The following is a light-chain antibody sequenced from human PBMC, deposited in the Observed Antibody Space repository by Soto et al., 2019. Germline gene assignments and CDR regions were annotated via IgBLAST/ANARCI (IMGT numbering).Light chain of an antibody. J-gene: IGLJ2*01. V-gene: IGLV2-8*01. CDR2: DVI. CDR3: SSYGGSNNLL. Sequence: QSALTQPPSASGSPGQSVTISCTGTSRDIGGYDFVSWYQQHPGKAPKLLIYDVIKRPSGVPDRFSGSKSGNTASLTVPGLQTDDEAYYYCSSYGGSNNLLFGGGTKVTVL. CDR1: SRDIGGYDF.